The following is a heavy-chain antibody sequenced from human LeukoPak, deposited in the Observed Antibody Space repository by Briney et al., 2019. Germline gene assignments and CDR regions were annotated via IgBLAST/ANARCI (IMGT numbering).Heavy chain of an antibody. J-gene: IGHJ4*02. V-gene: IGHV1-18*01. CDR1: GYTFTSYG. CDR3: ARAPGTLGEFSFDY. D-gene: IGHD3-10*01. CDR2: ISAYNGDT. Sequence: GASVKVSCKASGYTFTSYGISWVRQAPGQGLEWMGWISAYNGDTNYAQKLQGRVTMTTGTSTSTAYMGLRSLRSDDTAVYYCARAPGTLGEFSFDYWGQGTLVTVSS.